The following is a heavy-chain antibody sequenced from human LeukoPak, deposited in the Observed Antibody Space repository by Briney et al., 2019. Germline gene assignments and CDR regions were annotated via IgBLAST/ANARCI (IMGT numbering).Heavy chain of an antibody. V-gene: IGHV3-7*01. J-gene: IGHJ3*02. CDR3: ARASWDDAFDI. Sequence: GGSLRLSCAASGFTFSSYWMSWVRQAPGKGLERVANIKQDGSEKYYVDSVKGRFTISRDNAKNSLYLQMNSLRAEDTAVYYCARASWDDAFDIWGQGTMVTVSS. D-gene: IGHD1-26*01. CDR1: GFTFSSYW. CDR2: IKQDGSEK.